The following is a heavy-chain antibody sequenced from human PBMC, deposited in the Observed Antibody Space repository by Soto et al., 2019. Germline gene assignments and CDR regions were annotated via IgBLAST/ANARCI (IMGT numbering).Heavy chain of an antibody. CDR3: ARDPTAIEYYYHYGMDV. CDR2: IYHSGST. CDR1: GGSISSSNW. V-gene: IGHV4-4*02. D-gene: IGHD5-18*01. Sequence: ETLALTCAVPGGSISSSNWWSWVRQPPGKGLEWIGEIYHSGSTNYNPSLKSRVTISVDKSKNQFSLKLSSVTAADTAVYYCARDPTAIEYYYHYGMDVWGQGTTVTVSS. J-gene: IGHJ6*02.